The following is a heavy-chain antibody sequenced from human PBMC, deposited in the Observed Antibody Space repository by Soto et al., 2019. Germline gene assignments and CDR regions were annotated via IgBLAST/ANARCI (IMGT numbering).Heavy chain of an antibody. CDR1: GGSFSGYY. J-gene: IGHJ4*02. Sequence: PSETLSLSCAVYGGSFSGYYWSWIRQPPGKGLEWIGESNHSGSPNLNPPLKRRITISVDTSKNQFSLKLSSVTAADTAVYYCATTAYCSGGSCYSGPDYWGQGTLVTVSS. V-gene: IGHV4-34*01. CDR3: ATTAYCSGGSCYSGPDY. CDR2: SNHSGSP. D-gene: IGHD2-15*01.